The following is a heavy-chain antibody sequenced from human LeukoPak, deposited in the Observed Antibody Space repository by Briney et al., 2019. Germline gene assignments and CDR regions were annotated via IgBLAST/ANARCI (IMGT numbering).Heavy chain of an antibody. J-gene: IGHJ4*02. V-gene: IGHV1-46*01. Sequence: SVKVSXXASGYTFTSNYIHWVRQALGQGLEWMGMIYPRDGSTSYAQKFQGRVTVTRDTSTSTVHMELSGLRSEDTAVYYCARDQEGFDYWGQGTLVTVSS. CDR3: ARDQEGFDY. CDR2: IYPRDGST. CDR1: GYTFTSNY.